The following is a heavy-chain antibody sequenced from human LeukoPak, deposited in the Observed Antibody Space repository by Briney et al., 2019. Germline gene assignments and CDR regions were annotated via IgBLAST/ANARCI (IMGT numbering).Heavy chain of an antibody. J-gene: IGHJ4*02. CDR1: EFTFSSHA. CDR2: ISGGGEST. D-gene: IGHD6-19*01. V-gene: IGHV3-23*01. Sequence: GGSLRLSCVAFEFTFSSHAMNWVRQAPGKGLEWVSSISGGGESTYCADSVKGRFTVSRDNSKNTLYLQINSLRGEDTAVYYCAKGKYSSGGVPDYWGQGTLVTVSS. CDR3: AKGKYSSGGVPDY.